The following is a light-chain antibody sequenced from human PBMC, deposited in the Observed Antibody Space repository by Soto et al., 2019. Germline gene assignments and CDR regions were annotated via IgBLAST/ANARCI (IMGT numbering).Light chain of an antibody. Sequence: EIVLTQSPDTLSLSPGERATLSCRASQSVSRNSLAWYQQQPGQAPRLLIYGASSRATDIPDRFSGSGSGTDFTLIVSRLEPEDFAVYFCQQYGTSPLTFGPGTKVDIK. CDR2: GAS. V-gene: IGKV3-20*01. CDR3: QQYGTSPLT. J-gene: IGKJ3*01. CDR1: QSVSRNS.